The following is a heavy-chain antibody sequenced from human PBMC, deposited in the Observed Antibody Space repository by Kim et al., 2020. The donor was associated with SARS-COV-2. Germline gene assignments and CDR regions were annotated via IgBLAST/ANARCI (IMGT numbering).Heavy chain of an antibody. CDR1: GFTFSNAW. J-gene: IGHJ4*02. CDR3: TTDRGSRGVIIGY. CDR2: IKSKTDGGTT. D-gene: IGHD3-10*01. V-gene: IGHV3-15*01. Sequence: GGSLRLSCAASGFTFSNAWMSWVRQAPGKGLEWVGRIKSKTDGGTTDYAAPVKGRFTISRDDSKNTLYLQMNSLKTEDTAVYYCTTDRGSRGVIIGYWGQGTLVTVSS.